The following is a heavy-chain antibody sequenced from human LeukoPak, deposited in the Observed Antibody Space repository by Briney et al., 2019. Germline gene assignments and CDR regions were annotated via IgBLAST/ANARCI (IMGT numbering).Heavy chain of an antibody. CDR2: IIPIFGTA. J-gene: IGHJ5*02. Sequence: GSSVKVSCKASGGTFSSYAISWVRQAPGQGLEWMGGIIPIFGTANYAQKFQGRVTITTDESTSTAYMELSSLRSEDTAVYYCAREGCGVLGLGNWFDPWGQGTLVTVSS. CDR1: GGTFSSYA. D-gene: IGHD3/OR15-3a*01. CDR3: AREGCGVLGLGNWFDP. V-gene: IGHV1-69*05.